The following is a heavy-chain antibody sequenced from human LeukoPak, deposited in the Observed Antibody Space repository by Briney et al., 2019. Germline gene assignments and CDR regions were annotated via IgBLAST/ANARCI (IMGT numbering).Heavy chain of an antibody. CDR3: ARARGGDSSGPKPIDY. Sequence: ASVTVSCKASGYTFTIYGISWVRQAPGQGLEWMGWISAYNGNTNYTQKLQGRVTMTTDTTTSTAYMELRSLRSDDTAVYYCARARGGDSSGPKPIDYWGQGTLVTVSS. J-gene: IGHJ4*02. CDR2: ISAYNGNT. V-gene: IGHV1-18*01. D-gene: IGHD3-22*01. CDR1: GYTFTIYG.